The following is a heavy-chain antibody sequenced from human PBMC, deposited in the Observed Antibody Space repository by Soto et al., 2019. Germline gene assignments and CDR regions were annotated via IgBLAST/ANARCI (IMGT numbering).Heavy chain of an antibody. Sequence: SETLSLTCTVSGGSISSYYWSWIRQPPGKGLEWIGYIYYSGSTNYNPSLKSRVTISVDTSKNQFSLKLSSVTAADTAVYYCARGITIFGVVIDHNWFDPWGQGTLVTVSS. CDR2: IYYSGST. CDR3: ARGITIFGVVIDHNWFDP. J-gene: IGHJ5*02. V-gene: IGHV4-59*01. CDR1: GGSISSYY. D-gene: IGHD3-3*01.